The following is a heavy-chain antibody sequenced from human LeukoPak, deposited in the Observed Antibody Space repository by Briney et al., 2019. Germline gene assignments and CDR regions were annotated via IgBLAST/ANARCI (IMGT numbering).Heavy chain of an antibody. CDR2: ISSSSPTI. V-gene: IGHV3-48*01. J-gene: IGHJ4*02. CDR1: GFMFSSYG. Sequence: GGSLRLSCAASGFMFSSYGMNWVRQAPGRGLEWVSYISSSSPTIYYADSVKGRFTISRDNAKSSVYLEMNSLRAEDTAVYYCARIDYWGQGTLVTVSS. CDR3: ARIDY.